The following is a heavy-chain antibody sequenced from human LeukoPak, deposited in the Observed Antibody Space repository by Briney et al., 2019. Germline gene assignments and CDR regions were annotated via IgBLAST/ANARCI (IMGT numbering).Heavy chain of an antibody. J-gene: IGHJ4*02. CDR3: ARRLVTAGITDFFDS. Sequence: GGSLRLSCTASGFTFSDYSMSWVRQAPGAGLEWVSAISPAGDSTTDADSVKGRFTISRDNSKSTLYLQMNGLTAEDTALYYCARRLVTAGITDFFDSWGQGTLVSVSS. V-gene: IGHV3-23*01. D-gene: IGHD2-2*01. CDR1: GFTFSDYS. CDR2: ISPAGDST.